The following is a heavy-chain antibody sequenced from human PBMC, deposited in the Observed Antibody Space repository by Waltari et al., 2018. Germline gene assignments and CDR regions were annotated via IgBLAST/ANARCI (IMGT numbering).Heavy chain of an antibody. CDR1: GFTFSSYG. CDR2: IWYDGSNK. V-gene: IGHV3-30*18. D-gene: IGHD6-19*01. Sequence: QVQLVESGGGVVQPGRSLRLSCAASGFTFSSYGMHWVRQAPGKGLEWVAVIWYDGSNKYYADSVKGRFTISRDKSKNTLYLQINSLRAEDTAVYYCAKAGVAGTGDYYYYMDVWGKGTTVTVSS. J-gene: IGHJ6*03. CDR3: AKAGVAGTGDYYYYMDV.